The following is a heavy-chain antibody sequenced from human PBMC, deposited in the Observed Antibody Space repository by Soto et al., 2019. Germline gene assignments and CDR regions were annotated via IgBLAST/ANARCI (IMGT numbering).Heavy chain of an antibody. J-gene: IGHJ6*03. Sequence: SETLSLTCAVYGGSFSGYYWSWIRQPPGKGLEWIGEINHSGSTNYNPSLKSRVTISVDTSKNQFSLKLSSVTAADTAVYYCARGTSSSWTTAYYYYYMDVWGKGTTVTVSS. D-gene: IGHD6-13*01. CDR1: GGSFSGYY. CDR2: INHSGST. CDR3: ARGTSSSWTTAYYYYYMDV. V-gene: IGHV4-34*01.